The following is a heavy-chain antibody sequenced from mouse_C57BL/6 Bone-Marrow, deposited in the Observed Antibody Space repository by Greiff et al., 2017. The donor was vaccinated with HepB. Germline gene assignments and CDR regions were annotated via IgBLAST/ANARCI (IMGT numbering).Heavy chain of an antibody. J-gene: IGHJ4*01. CDR2: IDPETGGT. CDR1: GYTFTDYE. V-gene: IGHV1-15*01. D-gene: IGHD2-4*01. CDR3: TRWSYDYDGPYAMDY. Sequence: QVQLQQSGAELVRPGASVTLSCKASGYTFTDYEMHWVKQTPVHGLEWIGAIDPETGGTAYNQKFKGKALLTADKSSSTAYMELRSLTSEDSAVYYCTRWSYDYDGPYAMDYWGQGTSVTVSS.